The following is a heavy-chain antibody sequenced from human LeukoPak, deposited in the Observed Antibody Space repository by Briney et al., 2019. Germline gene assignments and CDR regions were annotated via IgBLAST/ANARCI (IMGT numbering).Heavy chain of an antibody. CDR2: ISGSGGST. CDR1: GFTFSSYA. D-gene: IGHD5-18*01. V-gene: IGHV3-23*01. J-gene: IGHJ6*02. Sequence: GGSLRLSCAASGFTFSSYAMSWVRQAPGKGLEWVSAISGSGGSTYYADSVKGRFTISRDNSKNTLYLQMNSLRAEDTAVYYCXXXXXXXXAXVGGYYYYGMDVWGQGTTVTVSS. CDR3: XXXXXXXXAXVGGYYYYGMDV.